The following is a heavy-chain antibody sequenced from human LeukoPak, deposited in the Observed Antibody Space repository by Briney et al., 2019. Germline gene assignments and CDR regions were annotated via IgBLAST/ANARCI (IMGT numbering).Heavy chain of an antibody. Sequence: PSETLSLTCTVSGASISSYYWTWIRQPPGKGLEWIGYIYYSGNTNYNPSLRSRVTMSVDTSKNQFSLELSSVTAADTAVYYCARDHPGYYDTSGLDYWGQGTLVTVSS. CDR3: ARDHPGYYDTSGLDY. D-gene: IGHD3-22*01. V-gene: IGHV4-59*01. CDR1: GASISSYY. CDR2: IYYSGNT. J-gene: IGHJ4*02.